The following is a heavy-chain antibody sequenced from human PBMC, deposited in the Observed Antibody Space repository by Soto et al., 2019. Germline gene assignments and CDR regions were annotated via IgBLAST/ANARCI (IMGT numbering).Heavy chain of an antibody. CDR2: IYSAGST. CDR3: ARSPTRTNYADGFDP. V-gene: IGHV3-66*01. Sequence: EVQVVESGGGLVQPGGSLRLSCAASGFIVSSSYMSWVRQAPGKGLEWVAVIYSAGSTYYSDSVEGRFTIYRHSSKNTRYLQLDSLRAEHTAVYYCARSPTRTNYADGFDPWGQGTLVTVSS. J-gene: IGHJ5*02. CDR1: GFIVSSSY. D-gene: IGHD2-8*01.